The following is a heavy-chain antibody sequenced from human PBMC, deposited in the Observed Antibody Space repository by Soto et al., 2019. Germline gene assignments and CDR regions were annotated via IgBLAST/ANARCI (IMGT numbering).Heavy chain of an antibody. D-gene: IGHD2-21*02. CDR3: ARDLWGYCGTDCYPLDV. J-gene: IGHJ6*02. Sequence: QVQLQESGPGLVKPSETLSLTCTVSGGSISGYYWSWIRQPPGKGLEWIGYMYNTGSTVYNPSFTSRVTIAVDTSKNQFSQKLNSVTAADTAVYYCARDLWGYCGTDCYPLDVWGQWTTVTVSS. CDR2: MYNTGST. CDR1: GGSISGYY. V-gene: IGHV4-59*01.